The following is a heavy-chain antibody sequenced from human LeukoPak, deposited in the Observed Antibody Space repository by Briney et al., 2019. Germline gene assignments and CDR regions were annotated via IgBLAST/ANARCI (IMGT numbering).Heavy chain of an antibody. D-gene: IGHD3-10*01. CDR1: GGSISSYY. V-gene: IGHV4-59*01. CDR3: AREVRRYYGSGSYYNLVDY. CDR2: IYYSGST. J-gene: IGHJ4*02. Sequence: SETLSLTCTVSGGSISSYYWSWIRQPPGKGLEWIGYIYYSGSTNYNPSLKSRVTISVDTSKNQFSLKLSSVTAADTAVYYCAREVRRYYGSGSYYNLVDYWGQGTLVTVSS.